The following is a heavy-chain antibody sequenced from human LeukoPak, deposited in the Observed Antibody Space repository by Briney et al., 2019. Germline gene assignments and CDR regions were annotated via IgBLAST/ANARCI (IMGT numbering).Heavy chain of an antibody. CDR2: TTTSGGST. Sequence: ASVKVSCKASGYTFTSYYMHWVRQAPGQGLEWMGITTTSGGSTSYAQNFQGRVTMTRDTSTSTVYMELTSLGSEDTAVYYCARVRTIAAVGPDFDYWGQGTLVTVSS. J-gene: IGHJ4*02. CDR3: ARVRTIAAVGPDFDY. D-gene: IGHD6-13*01. V-gene: IGHV1-46*01. CDR1: GYTFTSYY.